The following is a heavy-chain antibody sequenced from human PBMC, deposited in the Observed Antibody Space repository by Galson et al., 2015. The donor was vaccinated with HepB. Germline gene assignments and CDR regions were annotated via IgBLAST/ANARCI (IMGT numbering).Heavy chain of an antibody. CDR2: ITPSGDNT. CDR1: GDSISSSY. Sequence: LSLTCAVSGDSISSSYWWTWVRQAPGKGLEWISAITPSGDNTYSADSMKGRFFISRDDSQNTLFLQMNSLRADDTAIYFCAKVFPEKTDGWYRQALYYFDSWGQGTRVTVSS. J-gene: IGHJ4*02. CDR3: AKVFPEKTDGWYRQALYYFDS. D-gene: IGHD6-19*01. V-gene: IGHV3-23*01.